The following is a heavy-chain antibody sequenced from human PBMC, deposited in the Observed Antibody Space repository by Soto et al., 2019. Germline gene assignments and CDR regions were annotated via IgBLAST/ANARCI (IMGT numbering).Heavy chain of an antibody. D-gene: IGHD3-10*01. J-gene: IGHJ5*02. Sequence: EVQLVESGGGLVKPGGSLRLSCAASGFTFSSYSMNWVRQAPGKGLEWVSSISSSSSYIYYADSVKGRFTISRDNAKNSLYLQMNSLRAEDTAVYYCARGDYYGSRSPNWFDPWGQGTLVTVSS. CDR2: ISSSSSYI. V-gene: IGHV3-21*01. CDR3: ARGDYYGSRSPNWFDP. CDR1: GFTFSSYS.